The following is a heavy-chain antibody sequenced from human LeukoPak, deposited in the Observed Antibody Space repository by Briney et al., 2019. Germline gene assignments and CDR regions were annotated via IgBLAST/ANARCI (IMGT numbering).Heavy chain of an antibody. CDR1: GYTFTSYD. Sequence: ASVKVSCKASGYTFTSYDINWVRQATGQGLEWMGWMNPNSGNTGYAQKFQGRVTITRNTSISTAYMELSSLRSEDTAVYYCARGNYYGSGSSPHYYMDVWGKGTTVTVSS. J-gene: IGHJ6*03. D-gene: IGHD3-10*01. V-gene: IGHV1-8*03. CDR2: MNPNSGNT. CDR3: ARGNYYGSGSSPHYYMDV.